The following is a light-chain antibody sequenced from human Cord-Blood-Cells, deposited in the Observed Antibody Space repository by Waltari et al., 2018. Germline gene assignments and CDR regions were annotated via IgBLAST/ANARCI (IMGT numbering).Light chain of an antibody. V-gene: IGLV2-14*01. CDR2: DVS. J-gene: IGLJ3*02. Sequence: QSALTQPASVSGSPGQSITISCTGTSSDVGGYNYVSWYQQPPGKAPKPIIADVSKRPSGVSTRFPGSKSVNTASLTISVLQAEDEADYYCSSYTSSSTWVFGGGTKLTVL. CDR1: SSDVGGYNY. CDR3: SSYTSSSTWV.